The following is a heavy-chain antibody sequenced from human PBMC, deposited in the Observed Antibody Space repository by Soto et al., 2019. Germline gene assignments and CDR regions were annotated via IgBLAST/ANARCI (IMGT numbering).Heavy chain of an antibody. D-gene: IGHD5-12*01. CDR1: GFTFSSYD. J-gene: IGHJ4*02. CDR2: IGTTGDT. CDR3: ERVGRLRFFDY. V-gene: IGHV3-13*04. Sequence: PGGSLRLSCAASGFTFSSYDMHWVRQVTGKGLEWVSRIGTTGDTYYPGSVKGRFTISRENAKNSLYLQMNSLRAGDTAVYYCERVGRLRFFDYWGQGTLVTVSS.